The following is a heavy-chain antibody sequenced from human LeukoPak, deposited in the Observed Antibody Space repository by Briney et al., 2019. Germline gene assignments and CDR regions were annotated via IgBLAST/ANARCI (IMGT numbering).Heavy chain of an antibody. CDR3: ARLSLREGWSADY. J-gene: IGHJ4*02. Sequence: PSETLSLTCTVSGYSIKSGYYWGWIRQPPGKGLEWIGSLYHSGSHYYNPSLKSRVTISVDTSKNQFSLKLSSVTAADTAVYYCARLSLREGWSADYWGQGTLVTVSS. D-gene: IGHD6-19*01. V-gene: IGHV4-38-2*02. CDR1: GYSIKSGYY. CDR2: LYHSGSH.